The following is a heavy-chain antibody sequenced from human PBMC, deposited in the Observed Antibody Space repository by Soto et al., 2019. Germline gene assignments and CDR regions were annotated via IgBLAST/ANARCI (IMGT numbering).Heavy chain of an antibody. D-gene: IGHD3-10*01. J-gene: IGHJ4*02. CDR1: GYSFNSYW. Sequence: GESLKISCKGSGYSFNSYWISWVRQMPGKGLEWMGKIDPSDSYTNYSPSFQGHVTISADKSISTAYLQWSSLRASDTAIYYCARHVSTYGEDHWGQGSLVTVSS. CDR3: ARHVSTYGEDH. V-gene: IGHV5-10-1*01. CDR2: IDPSDSYT.